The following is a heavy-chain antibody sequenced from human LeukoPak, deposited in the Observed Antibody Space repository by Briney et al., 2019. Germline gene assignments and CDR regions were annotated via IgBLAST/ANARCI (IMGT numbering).Heavy chain of an antibody. D-gene: IGHD2-15*01. J-gene: IGHJ4*02. CDR2: ISGSGGST. Sequence: PGGSLRLSCAASGFTFSSYAMTWVRQAPGKGLGWVSGISGSGGSTYYADSVKGRFTISRDNSKNTLYLQMNSLRAEDTAVYYCAKVTLPYCSVISCYPLDYWGQGTLVTVSS. V-gene: IGHV3-23*01. CDR1: GFTFSSYA. CDR3: AKVTLPYCSVISCYPLDY.